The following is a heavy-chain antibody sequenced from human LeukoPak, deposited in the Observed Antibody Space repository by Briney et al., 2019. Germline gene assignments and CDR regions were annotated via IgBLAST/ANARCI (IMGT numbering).Heavy chain of an antibody. Sequence: GASVKVSCKASGGTFSSYAISWVRQAPGQGLEWMGGIIPIFGTANYAQKFQGRVTITADESTSTAYMELSSLRSEDTAVYYCARVGDYDILTGYYKNYYYYMDVWGKGTTVTISS. CDR3: ARVGDYDILTGYYKNYYYYMDV. V-gene: IGHV1-69*13. J-gene: IGHJ6*03. D-gene: IGHD3-9*01. CDR2: IIPIFGTA. CDR1: GGTFSSYA.